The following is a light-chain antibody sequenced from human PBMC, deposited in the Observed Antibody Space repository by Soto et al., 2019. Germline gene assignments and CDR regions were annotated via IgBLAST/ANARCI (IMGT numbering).Light chain of an antibody. CDR1: SSNIGTNY. J-gene: IGLJ2*01. V-gene: IGLV1-51*02. Sequence: QSVSTQPPSVSAAPGQKVTISCSGSSSNIGTNYVSWYQLLPATAPKLLIYENNERPSGISDRFSGSKFGTSATLDITGLQTGDEADYCCGTWDDSLSAVVFGGGTKLTVL. CDR2: ENN. CDR3: GTWDDSLSAVV.